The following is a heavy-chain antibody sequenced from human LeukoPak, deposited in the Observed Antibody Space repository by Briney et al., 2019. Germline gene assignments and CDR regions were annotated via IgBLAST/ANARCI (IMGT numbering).Heavy chain of an antibody. V-gene: IGHV3-64D*09. CDR1: GFTFNSYA. CDR3: VKGCSGGSCYLRGQLDF. J-gene: IGHJ4*02. D-gene: IGHD2-15*01. Sequence: GGSLSLSFSAPGFTFNSYAMHWVRQGPGRGLEYVSVVGSYGVSTYYTDSVKGRFTISRDNSKNTLYLQMSSLRAEDTAVYYCVKGCSGGSCYLRGQLDFWGQGTLVTVSS. CDR2: VGSYGVST.